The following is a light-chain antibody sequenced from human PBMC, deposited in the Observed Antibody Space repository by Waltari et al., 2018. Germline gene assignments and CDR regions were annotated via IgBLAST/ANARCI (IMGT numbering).Light chain of an antibody. CDR2: SNN. Sequence: QSVLTQPPSASGTPGQRVTISCSGSSSNIGSNTVNWYQQLPGTAPKLLIYSNNQRPSGGPDRFSGSKSGTSASLAISGLQSEDEADYYCAAWDDSLNVYVFGTGTKVTVL. V-gene: IGLV1-44*01. CDR3: AAWDDSLNVYV. CDR1: SSNIGSNT. J-gene: IGLJ1*01.